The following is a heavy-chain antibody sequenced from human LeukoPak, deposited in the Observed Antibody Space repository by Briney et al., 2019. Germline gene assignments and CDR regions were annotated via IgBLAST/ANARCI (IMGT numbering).Heavy chain of an antibody. CDR1: GFTFSSYW. J-gene: IGHJ4*02. V-gene: IGHV3-7*01. CDR3: ARTLVPALASLYY. Sequence: PGGSLRLSCAASGFTFSSYWMSWVRQAPGKGLEWVANIKQDGSEKYYVDSVRGRFTISRDNAKNSLYLQMNSLRAEDTAVYYCARTLVPALASLYYWGQGTLVTVSS. CDR2: IKQDGSEK. D-gene: IGHD2-2*01.